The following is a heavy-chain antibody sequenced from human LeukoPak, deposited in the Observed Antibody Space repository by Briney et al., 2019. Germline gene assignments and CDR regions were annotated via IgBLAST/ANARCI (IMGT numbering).Heavy chain of an antibody. J-gene: IGHJ6*02. Sequence: GGSLRLSCAASGFTFSSYAMHWVRQAPSKGLEWVAVIWFDGSNKYYADSVKGRFTISRDNSKNTLYLQMNSLRAEETAMYYCARDRPGGGINGMDVWGQGATVTVSS. CDR2: IWFDGSNK. CDR3: ARDRPGGGINGMDV. CDR1: GFTFSSYA. V-gene: IGHV3-33*08. D-gene: IGHD3-16*01.